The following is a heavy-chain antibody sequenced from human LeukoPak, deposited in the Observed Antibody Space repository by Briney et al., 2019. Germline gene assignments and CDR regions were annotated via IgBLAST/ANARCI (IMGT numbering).Heavy chain of an antibody. Sequence: GGSLRLSCAASAFSLNAYNMNWVRQAPGKGLEWVSSISYTGTYIYYADSVKGRFTISRDNAQNSLYLQMNSLRAEDTVIYYCVRDRGTYRPIDYWGQGTLVTVSS. J-gene: IGHJ4*02. D-gene: IGHD1-26*01. CDR1: AFSLNAYN. CDR2: ISYTGTYI. V-gene: IGHV3-21*04. CDR3: VRDRGTYRPIDY.